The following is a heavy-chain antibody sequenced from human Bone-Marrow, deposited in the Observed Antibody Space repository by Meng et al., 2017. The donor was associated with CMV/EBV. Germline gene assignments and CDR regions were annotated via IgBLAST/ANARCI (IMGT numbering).Heavy chain of an antibody. CDR1: GFTFSSYS. D-gene: IGHD3-16*01. CDR3: AADFIRLRYYYYGMDV. J-gene: IGHJ6*02. Sequence: GESLKISCAASGFTFSSYSMNWVRQAPGKGLEWVSSISSSSSYIYYADSVKGRFTISRDNAKNSLYLQMNSLRAEDTAVYYCAADFIRLRYYYYGMDVWGQGTTVTVSS. V-gene: IGHV3-21*01. CDR2: ISSSSSYI.